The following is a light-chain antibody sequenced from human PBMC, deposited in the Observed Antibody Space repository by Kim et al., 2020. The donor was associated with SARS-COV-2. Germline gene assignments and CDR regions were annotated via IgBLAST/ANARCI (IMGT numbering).Light chain of an antibody. J-gene: IGLJ3*02. Sequence: NFMLTQLHSVSESPGKTVTISCTRSSGSIASNYVQWYQQRPGSSPTTVIYEDNQRPSGVPDRFSGSIDSSSNSASLTISGLKTEDEADYYCRSYDSSNPVFGGGTKLTVL. CDR3: RSYDSSNPV. V-gene: IGLV6-57*01. CDR2: EDN. CDR1: SGSIASNY.